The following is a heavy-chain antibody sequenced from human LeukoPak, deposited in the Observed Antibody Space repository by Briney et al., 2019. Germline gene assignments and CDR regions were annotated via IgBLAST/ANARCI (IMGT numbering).Heavy chain of an antibody. Sequence: GGSLRLSCAASGFTFSDYYMSWIRQAPGKGLEWVSYISSGGHTIYYADSVKGRFTISRDNAKNSLYLQMNSLRAEDTAVYYCAREEGSAPIGWLHSNLDAFDIWGQGTMVTVSS. J-gene: IGHJ3*02. D-gene: IGHD5-24*01. CDR2: ISSGGHTI. V-gene: IGHV3-11*04. CDR3: AREEGSAPIGWLHSNLDAFDI. CDR1: GFTFSDYY.